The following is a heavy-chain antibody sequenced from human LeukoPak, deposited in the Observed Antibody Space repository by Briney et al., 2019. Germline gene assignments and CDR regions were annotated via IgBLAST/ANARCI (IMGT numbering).Heavy chain of an antibody. J-gene: IGHJ4*02. V-gene: IGHV1-69*13. Sequence: ASVEVSRKASGGTLSTYAISWVRQAPGQGLEWMGGIIPIFGTANYAQKFQGRVTITADESTSTAYMELSSLRSEDTAVYYCARAGYCSSTSCYTGGTDFDYWGQGTLVTVSS. CDR2: IIPIFGTA. D-gene: IGHD2-2*02. CDR1: GGTLSTYA. CDR3: ARAGYCSSTSCYTGGTDFDY.